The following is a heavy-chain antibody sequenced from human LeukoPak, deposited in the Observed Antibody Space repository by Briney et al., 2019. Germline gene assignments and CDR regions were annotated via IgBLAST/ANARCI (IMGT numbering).Heavy chain of an antibody. CDR2: IKQDGSEK. Sequence: GGSLRLSCASSEFTFSSYSMTWVRQAPGKGLEWVANIKQDGSEKYYLDSVKGRFTISRDNAKNSLFLQMNSLRAEDTAMYYCATDSRSCRYWGQGTLVTVSS. V-gene: IGHV3-7*03. CDR1: EFTFSSYS. CDR3: ATDSRSCRY. J-gene: IGHJ4*02.